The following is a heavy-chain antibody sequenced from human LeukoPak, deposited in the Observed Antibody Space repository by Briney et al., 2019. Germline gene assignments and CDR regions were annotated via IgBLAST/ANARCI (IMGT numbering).Heavy chain of an antibody. V-gene: IGHV4-59*01. J-gene: IGHJ4*02. CDR2: IYYSGST. Sequence: GSLRLSCVASAFTFSSYDMSWVRQPPGKGLEWIGNIYYSGSTNYNPSLKSRVTISVDTSKNQFSLKLSSVTAADTAVYYCARVKSSGWGIGFAYWGQGTLVTVSS. CDR3: ARVKSSGWGIGFAY. D-gene: IGHD6-19*01. CDR1: AFTFSSYD.